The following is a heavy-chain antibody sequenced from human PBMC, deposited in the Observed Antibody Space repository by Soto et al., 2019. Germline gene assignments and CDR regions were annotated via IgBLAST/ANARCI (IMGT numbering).Heavy chain of an antibody. V-gene: IGHV3-23*01. Sequence: GGSLRLSCAASGFTFSSYAMSWVRQAPGKGLEWVSAISGSGGSTYYADSVKGRFTISRDNSKNTLYLQMNSLRAEDTAVYYCATNVLRYFDWLPKPYYFDYWGRGTLVTVSS. D-gene: IGHD3-9*01. CDR1: GFTFSSYA. CDR3: ATNVLRYFDWLPKPYYFDY. J-gene: IGHJ4*02. CDR2: ISGSGGST.